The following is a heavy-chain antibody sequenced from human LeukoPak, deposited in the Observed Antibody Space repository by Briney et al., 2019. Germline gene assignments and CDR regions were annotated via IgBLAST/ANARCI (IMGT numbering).Heavy chain of an antibody. D-gene: IGHD3-16*01. Sequence: PSETLSLTCAVYGGSFSGYYWNWIRQPPGKGLEWIGEINHNGSTNYNPSLKSRVTISVDTSKNQFSLKLSSVTAADTAVYYCAYEYVWGSGGATWGQGTLVTVSS. CDR2: INHNGST. V-gene: IGHV4-34*01. J-gene: IGHJ4*02. CDR3: AYEYVWGSGGAT. CDR1: GGSFSGYY.